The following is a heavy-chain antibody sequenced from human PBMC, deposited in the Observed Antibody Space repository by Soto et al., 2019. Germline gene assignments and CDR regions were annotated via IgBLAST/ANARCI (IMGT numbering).Heavy chain of an antibody. CDR1: RYSFTTYW. J-gene: IGHJ4*02. D-gene: IGHD1-1*01. Sequence: GESLKISCKGSRYSFTTYWIGWVRQMPGKGLEWMGIIYPGDSDTRYSPSFQGQVTISADKSISTAYLQWSSLKASDTAMYYCARRNYNWNDAIDYWGQGTLVTVSS. CDR3: ARRNYNWNDAIDY. V-gene: IGHV5-51*01. CDR2: IYPGDSDT.